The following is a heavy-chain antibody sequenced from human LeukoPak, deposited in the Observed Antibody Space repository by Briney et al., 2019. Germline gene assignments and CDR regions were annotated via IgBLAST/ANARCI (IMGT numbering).Heavy chain of an antibody. CDR2: INHSGST. V-gene: IGHV4-34*01. J-gene: IGHJ6*02. D-gene: IGHD3-10*01. CDR3: ARITWRGQHNYYYYGMDV. Sequence: PSETLSLTCAVYGGSFSGYYWSWIRQPPGKGLEWIGEINHSGSTNYNPSLKSRVTISVDTSKNQFSLKLSSVTAADTAVYYCARITWRGQHNYYYYGMDVWGQGTTVTVSS. CDR1: GGSFSGYY.